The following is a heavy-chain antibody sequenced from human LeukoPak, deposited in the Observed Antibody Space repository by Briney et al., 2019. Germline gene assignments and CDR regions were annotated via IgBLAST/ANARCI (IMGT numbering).Heavy chain of an antibody. Sequence: GGSLRLSCAASGYTFSSHGMHWVRQAPGKGLEWVAVIWYDGSNKYYADSVKGRFTISRDNSKNTLYLQMNSLRAEDTAVYYCARETRIVVVTAIDYYYYYGMDVWGQGTTVTVSS. D-gene: IGHD2-21*02. CDR1: GYTFSSHG. J-gene: IGHJ6*02. V-gene: IGHV3-33*08. CDR2: IWYDGSNK. CDR3: ARETRIVVVTAIDYYYYYGMDV.